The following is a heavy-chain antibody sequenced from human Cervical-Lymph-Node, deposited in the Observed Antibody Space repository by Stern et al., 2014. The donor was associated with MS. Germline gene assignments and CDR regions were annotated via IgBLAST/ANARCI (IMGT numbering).Heavy chain of an antibody. Sequence: EAQLVESGGGLVQPGGSLRLSCTASGFTFTTYWMSWVRPAPGKGLEWVANKKQDGSEKRYVDSVNGRFTVSRDNAQDSLYLQMDSLRTEDTAVYYCASQRTRPNDAFDVWGLGTMVAVSS. CDR2: KKQDGSEK. J-gene: IGHJ3*01. CDR1: GFTFTTYW. CDR3: ASQRTRPNDAFDV. V-gene: IGHV3-7*01.